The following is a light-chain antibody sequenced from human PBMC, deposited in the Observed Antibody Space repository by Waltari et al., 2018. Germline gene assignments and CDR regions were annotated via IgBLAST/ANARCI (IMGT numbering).Light chain of an antibody. CDR3: LQALQVPAT. V-gene: IGKV2-28*01. Sequence: DIVMTQSPLSLPVTLGEPASISCRSSQNLRGSNGYNYLDWYVQKPGQSPQVLIYLGSNRASGVPDRISGSGSGTDFTLKISRVEADDVGIYYCLQALQVPATFGPGTRVEIK. CDR2: LGS. CDR1: QNLRGSNGYNY. J-gene: IGKJ3*01.